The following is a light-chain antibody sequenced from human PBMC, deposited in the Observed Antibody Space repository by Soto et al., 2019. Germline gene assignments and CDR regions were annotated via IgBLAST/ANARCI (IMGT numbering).Light chain of an antibody. CDR1: QSISSW. Sequence: DIQMTQSPSTLSASVGDRVTITCRASQSISSWLAWYQQKPGKAPKLLIYKTSTLESGVPSRFSGSGSGTEFTLTISSLQPDDFATYYCQQYNSYPYTFGQGTKLEIK. J-gene: IGKJ2*01. CDR3: QQYNSYPYT. V-gene: IGKV1-5*03. CDR2: KTS.